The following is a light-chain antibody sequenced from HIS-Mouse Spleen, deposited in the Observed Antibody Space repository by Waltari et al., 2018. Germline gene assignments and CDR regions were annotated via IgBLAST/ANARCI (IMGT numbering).Light chain of an antibody. CDR1: SSDVGGYNY. V-gene: IGLV2-8*01. CDR3: SSYAGSNNWV. Sequence: QSALTQPPSASGSPGQSVTISCTGTSSDVGGYNYVSWYQQHPGKAPKLMFYAVSKRPSGVPDRFSGSKAGNTASLTVAGLQAEEEADYYCSSYAGSNNWVFGGGTKLTVL. CDR2: AVS. J-gene: IGLJ3*02.